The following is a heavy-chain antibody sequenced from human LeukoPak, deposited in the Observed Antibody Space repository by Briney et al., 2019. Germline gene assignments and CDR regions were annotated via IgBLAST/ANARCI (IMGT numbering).Heavy chain of an antibody. CDR1: GGSISSYY. V-gene: IGHV4-59*01. Sequence: PSETLSLTCTVSGGSISSYYWSWIRQPPGKGLEWIGYIYYSGSTNYNPSLKSRVTISVDTSQNQFSLKLSSVTAADTAVYYCARARGARITMIVVVDYFDYWGQGTLVTVSS. CDR2: IYYSGST. D-gene: IGHD3-22*01. J-gene: IGHJ4*02. CDR3: ARARGARITMIVVVDYFDY.